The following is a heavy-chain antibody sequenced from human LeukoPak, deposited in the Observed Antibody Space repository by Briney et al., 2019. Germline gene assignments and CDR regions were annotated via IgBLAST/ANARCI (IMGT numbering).Heavy chain of an antibody. CDR1: GTSFSSYY. CDR3: ARMTTGHDF. J-gene: IGHJ4*02. CDR2: VNHSGYT. D-gene: IGHD4-17*01. V-gene: IGHV4-34*01. Sequence: SETLSLTCAVSGTSFSSYYWSWMRQPPGKGLEWIGEVNHSGYTNDNPSLKSRGTISVDTSKNQFSLRLRSVTAADTGVYFCARMTTGHDFWGQGTLVTVSS.